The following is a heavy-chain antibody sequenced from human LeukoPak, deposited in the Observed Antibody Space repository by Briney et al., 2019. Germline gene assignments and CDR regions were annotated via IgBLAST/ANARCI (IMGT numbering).Heavy chain of an antibody. D-gene: IGHD2-15*01. CDR2: IYHSGST. CDR1: GYSISSGYY. Sequence: SDPLSLTCVVSGYSISSGYYWGWIRQPPGKGLEWIGSIYHSGSTYYNPSLKSRVTISVDTSKNQFSLKLSSVTAADTAVYHCARLGNCSGGTCYSVGFYFDYWGRGALVTVSS. V-gene: IGHV4-38-2*01. J-gene: IGHJ4*02. CDR3: ARLGNCSGGTCYSVGFYFDY.